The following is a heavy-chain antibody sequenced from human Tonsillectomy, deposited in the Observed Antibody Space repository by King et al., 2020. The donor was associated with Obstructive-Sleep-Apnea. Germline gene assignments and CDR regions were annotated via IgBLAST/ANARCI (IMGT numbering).Heavy chain of an antibody. V-gene: IGHV3-53*04. Sequence: VQMVESGGGLVQPGGSLRLSCAASGFTGSSNYMSWGRQAPGKGLEWGSVMYSGGSTYYADSVKGRFTISRHNSKNTLYLQMNSLRAEDTAVYYCARGGRVVVPAAHSYFDYWGQGTLVTVSS. CDR1: GFTGSSNY. D-gene: IGHD2-2*01. CDR2: MYSGGST. J-gene: IGHJ4*02. CDR3: ARGGRVVVPAAHSYFDY.